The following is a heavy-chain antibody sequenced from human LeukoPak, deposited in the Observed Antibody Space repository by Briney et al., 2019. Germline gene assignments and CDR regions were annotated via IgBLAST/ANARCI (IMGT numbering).Heavy chain of an antibody. D-gene: IGHD2-2*01. CDR2: ITWNSGSI. V-gene: IGHV3-9*01. J-gene: IGHJ4*02. Sequence: GRSLRLSCAASGFTFYDFAMPWVRQAPGKGLGWVSGITWNSGSIDYADSVKGRFTISRDNAKNSLYLQMNSLRAEDTALYYCAKAKASSPWYYFDYWGQGTLVTVSS. CDR3: AKAKASSPWYYFDY. CDR1: GFTFYDFA.